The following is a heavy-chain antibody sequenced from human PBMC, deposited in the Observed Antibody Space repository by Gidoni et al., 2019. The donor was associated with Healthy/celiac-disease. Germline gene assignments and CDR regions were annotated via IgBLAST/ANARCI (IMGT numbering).Heavy chain of an antibody. CDR3: ARGSIVVVPAANYYYYYYGMDV. J-gene: IGHJ6*04. CDR2: INHSGST. V-gene: IGHV4-34*01. CDR1: VGSFGGYY. Sequence: QVQLQQWGEGLLKPSETLSLTGAVYVGSFGGYYWSWIRQPPGKGLEWIGEINHSGSTNYNPSLKSRVTISVDTSKNQFSLKLSSVTAADTAVYYCARGSIVVVPAANYYYYYYGMDVWGKGTTVTVSS. D-gene: IGHD2-2*01.